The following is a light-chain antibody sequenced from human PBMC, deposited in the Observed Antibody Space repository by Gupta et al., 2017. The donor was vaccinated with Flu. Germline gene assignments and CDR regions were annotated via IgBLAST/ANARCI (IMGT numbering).Light chain of an antibody. Sequence: HSALTQPPSASGSPVQSVTISCTGTSSDVGGYDYVSWYQQHPDKDPKVMIYELRKRPSGVPDRFSGSKSGNSASLTVSGRQDEDEDDYYCSAYAGNTYVFGTGTKVTVL. CDR2: ELR. V-gene: IGLV2-8*01. CDR1: SSDVGGYDY. J-gene: IGLJ1*01. CDR3: SAYAGNTYV.